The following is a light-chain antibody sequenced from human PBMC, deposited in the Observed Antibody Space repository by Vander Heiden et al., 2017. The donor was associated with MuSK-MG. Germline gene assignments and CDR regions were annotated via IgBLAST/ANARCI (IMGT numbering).Light chain of an antibody. CDR3: QQRSNWPPALT. J-gene: IGKJ4*01. Sequence: IVLTQSPATLSLSPWERAPLSSTASQSVSSYLAWDQQKPGQAPRLIIYDASNRATGIPARFSGSGSGTDFTLTISSLEPEDFAVYYCQQRSNWPPALTFGGGTKVEIK. V-gene: IGKV3-11*01. CDR1: QSVSSY. CDR2: DAS.